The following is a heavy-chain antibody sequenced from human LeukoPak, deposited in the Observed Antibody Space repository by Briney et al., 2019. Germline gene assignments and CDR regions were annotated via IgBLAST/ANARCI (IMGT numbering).Heavy chain of an antibody. J-gene: IGHJ3*02. CDR1: GFTFTSHP. CDR3: ARVRGEWFGTSFDAFDI. V-gene: IGHV3-48*01. D-gene: IGHD3-10*01. Sequence: QAGGSLRLSCVASGFTFTSHPMNWVRQAPGKGPEWLSYISSFSATIYYADSVKGRFTISRDNAKNSLYLQMNSLRAEDTAVYYCARVRGEWFGTSFDAFDIWGQGTMVTVSS. CDR2: ISSFSATI.